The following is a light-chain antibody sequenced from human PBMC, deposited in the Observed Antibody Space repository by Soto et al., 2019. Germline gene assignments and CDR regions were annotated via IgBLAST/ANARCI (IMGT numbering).Light chain of an antibody. CDR3: QQYNSYWT. Sequence: DIQMTQFPSTLSASVGDRVTITCRASQTTNTWLAWYQQKPGTAPKLLIYDASSLEGGVPSRFSGSGSGTEFTLTISSLQPDDFATYYCQQYNSYWTFGQGTKV. J-gene: IGKJ1*01. CDR1: QTTNTW. V-gene: IGKV1-5*01. CDR2: DAS.